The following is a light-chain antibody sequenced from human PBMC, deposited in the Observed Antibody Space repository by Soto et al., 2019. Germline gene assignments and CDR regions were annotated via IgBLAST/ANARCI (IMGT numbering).Light chain of an antibody. CDR3: SSFTRSSTWL. CDR2: EVS. CDR1: SSDVGGYNY. J-gene: IGLJ3*02. V-gene: IGLV2-14*01. Sequence: QSALTQPASVSGSPGQSITISCTGTSSDVGGYNYVSWFQQHPGKAPKLMIYEVSNRPSGVSDRFSGSKSGNTASLTISGLQADDEADYYCSSFTRSSTWLFGGGTKLTVL.